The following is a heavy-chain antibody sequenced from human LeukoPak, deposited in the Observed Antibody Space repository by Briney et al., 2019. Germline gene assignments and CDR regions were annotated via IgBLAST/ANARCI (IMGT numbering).Heavy chain of an antibody. D-gene: IGHD3-22*01. V-gene: IGHV1-8*03. J-gene: IGHJ4*02. CDR3: ASGSSGYYFSY. CDR1: GYTFTSCD. Sequence: ASVKVSCKASGYTFTSCDINWVRQATGQGLEWMGWMNPNSGNTGYAQKFQGRVTITRNTSISTAYMELSSLRSEDTAVYYCASGSSGYYFSYWGQGTLVTVSS. CDR2: MNPNSGNT.